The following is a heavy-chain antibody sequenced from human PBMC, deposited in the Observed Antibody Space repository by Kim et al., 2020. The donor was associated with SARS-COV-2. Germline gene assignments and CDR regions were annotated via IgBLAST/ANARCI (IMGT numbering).Heavy chain of an antibody. CDR3: AKDHSSRWSLDVFDI. CDR1: GFTFSSYA. Sequence: GGSLRLSCAASGFTFSSYAMHWVRQVPGKGLEWVAVISYDGSNKYYADSVKGRFTISRDNSKNTLYLQMNSLRAEDTAVYYCAKDHSSRWSLDVFDIWG. D-gene: IGHD6-19*01. V-gene: IGHV3-30-3*02. CDR2: ISYDGSNK. J-gene: IGHJ3*02.